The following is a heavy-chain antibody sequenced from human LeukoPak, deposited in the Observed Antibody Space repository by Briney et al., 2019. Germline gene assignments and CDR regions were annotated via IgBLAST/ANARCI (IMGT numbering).Heavy chain of an antibody. CDR3: ARDESGRGAHFDY. CDR1: GYTFTSYA. J-gene: IGHJ4*02. V-gene: IGHV1-69*04. D-gene: IGHD1-26*01. CDR2: IIPILGIA. Sequence: VASVKVSCKASGYTFTSYAISWVRQAPGQGLEWMGRIIPILGIANYAQKFQGRVTITADKSTSTAYMELSSLRSEDTAVYYCARDESGRGAHFDYWGQGTLVTVSS.